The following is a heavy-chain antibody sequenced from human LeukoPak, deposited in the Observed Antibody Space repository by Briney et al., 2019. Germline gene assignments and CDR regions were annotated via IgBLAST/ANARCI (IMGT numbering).Heavy chain of an antibody. CDR2: INSDGSWT. V-gene: IGHV3-74*01. D-gene: IGHD2/OR15-2a*01. Sequence: GGSLRLSCAASGNYWMHWVRQAPGKGLVWVSHINSDGSWTSYVDSVKGRFTISKDNAKNTVYLQMNSLRAEDTAVYYCVSFYETYWGRGTLVTVSS. CDR1: GNYW. J-gene: IGHJ4*02. CDR3: VSFYETY.